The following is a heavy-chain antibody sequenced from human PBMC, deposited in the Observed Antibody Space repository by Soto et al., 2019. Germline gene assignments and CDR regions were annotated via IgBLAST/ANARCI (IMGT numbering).Heavy chain of an antibody. J-gene: IGHJ4*02. V-gene: IGHV3-30*03. CDR2: ISYDGSNK. D-gene: IGHD5-18*01. CDR3: DAVGIPRV. CDR1: GFTFSSYG. Sequence: GGSLRLSCAASGFTFSSYGMHWVRQAPGKGLEWVAVISYDGSNKYYADSVKGRFTISRDNSKNTLYLQMNSLRAEDTAVYYCDAVGIPRVGGQGTLVTVSS.